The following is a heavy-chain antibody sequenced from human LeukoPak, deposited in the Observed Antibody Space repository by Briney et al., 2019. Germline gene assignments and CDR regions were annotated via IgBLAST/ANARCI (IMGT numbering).Heavy chain of an antibody. CDR2: IYYSGST. V-gene: IGHV4-59*01. D-gene: IGHD3-3*01. Sequence: PSETLSLTCTVSGGSISSYYWSWIRQPPGKGLEWIGYIYYSGSTNYNPSLKSRVTISVDTSKNQFSLKLSSVTAADTAVYYCARMDYDFWSGSTNWFDPWGQGTLVTVSS. J-gene: IGHJ5*02. CDR1: GGSISSYY. CDR3: ARMDYDFWSGSTNWFDP.